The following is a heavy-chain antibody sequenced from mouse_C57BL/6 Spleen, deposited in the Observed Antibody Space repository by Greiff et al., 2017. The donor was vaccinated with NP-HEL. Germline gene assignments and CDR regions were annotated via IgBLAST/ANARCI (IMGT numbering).Heavy chain of an antibody. D-gene: IGHD1-1*01. CDR1: GYTFTDYN. J-gene: IGHJ2*01. CDR2: INPNNGGT. Sequence: EVQLQQSGPELVKPGASVKIPCKASGYTFTDYNMDWVKQSHGKSLEWIGDINPNNGGTIYNQKFKGKATLTVDKSSSTAYMELRSLTSEDTAVYYCARRWEFTTVVHYFDYWGQGTTLTVSS. V-gene: IGHV1-18*01. CDR3: ARRWEFTTVVHYFDY.